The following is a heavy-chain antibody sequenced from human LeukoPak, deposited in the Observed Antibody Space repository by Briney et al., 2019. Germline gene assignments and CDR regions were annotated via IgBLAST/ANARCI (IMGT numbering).Heavy chain of an antibody. V-gene: IGHV4-59*01. J-gene: IGHJ4*02. CDR3: ARSGKRANYYDSSGYYYAFDY. CDR1: GGSISSYY. CDR2: IYYSGST. Sequence: PSETLSLTCTVSGGSISSYYWSWIRQPPGKGLEWIGYIYYSGSTNYNPSLKSRVTISVDTSKNQFSLKLSSETAADTAVYYCARSGKRANYYDSSGYYYAFDYWGRGTL. D-gene: IGHD3-22*01.